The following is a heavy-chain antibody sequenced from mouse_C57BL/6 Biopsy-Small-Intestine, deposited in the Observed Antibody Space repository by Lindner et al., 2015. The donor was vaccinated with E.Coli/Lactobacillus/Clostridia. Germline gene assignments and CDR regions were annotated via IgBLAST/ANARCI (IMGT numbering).Heavy chain of an antibody. Sequence: SVKVSCKASGYTFTDYNIHWVRQAPGRGLEWMGWINPKSGGTNYAQKFQGRVTMTRDTSISTAYMGLTRLTSDDTALYYCARELDNSPSYGSNWFNWFDPWGQGTRVTVSS. CDR2: INPKSGGT. CDR3: ARELDNSPSYGSNWFNWFDP. CDR1: GYTFTDYN. J-gene: IGHJ4*01. V-gene: IGHV1-18*01. D-gene: IGHD4-1*02.